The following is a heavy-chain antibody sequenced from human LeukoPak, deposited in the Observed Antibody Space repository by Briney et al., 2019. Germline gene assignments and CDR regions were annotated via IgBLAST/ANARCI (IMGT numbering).Heavy chain of an antibody. J-gene: IGHJ4*02. D-gene: IGHD3-10*01. CDR3: ARDSMVRGVRGVYFDY. Sequence: GGSLRLSCAASGFTFSSYAMSWVRQAPGKGLEWVSPISGSGGSTYYADSVKGRFTISRDNSKNTLYLQMNSLRADDTAVYYCARDSMVRGVRGVYFDYWRQGTLVTVPS. CDR2: ISGSGGST. CDR1: GFTFSSYA. V-gene: IGHV3-23*01.